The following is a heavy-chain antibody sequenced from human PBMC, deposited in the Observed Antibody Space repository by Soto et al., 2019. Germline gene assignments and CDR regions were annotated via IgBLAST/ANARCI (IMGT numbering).Heavy chain of an antibody. CDR3: ARGLGTHKYYYGMDV. D-gene: IGHD1-1*01. V-gene: IGHV4-34*01. CDR2: THHTGST. Sequence: PSQTLSLTCAVYRRCLSGYYRSWIRQPPGKELELIGETHHTGSTTYNPSRKRRLTISVDTSKNQFCLKLKSVTAADTAVYSCARGLGTHKYYYGMDVWGQGTTVTVSS. J-gene: IGHJ6*02. CDR1: RRCLSGYY.